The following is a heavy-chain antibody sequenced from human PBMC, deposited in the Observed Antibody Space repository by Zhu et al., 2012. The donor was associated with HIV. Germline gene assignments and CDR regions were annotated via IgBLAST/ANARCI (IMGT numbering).Heavy chain of an antibody. V-gene: IGHV4-34*02. CDR2: ISHSGST. Sequence: QVQLQQWGAGLLKPSETLSLTCAVYGGSFSGYYWSWIRQTPGKGLEWIGEISHSGSTNYNPSLKSRVTISVDTSKNQFSLKLNSVTAADTAVYYCARHQYFGELLFDYWGQGTLVTVSS. CDR1: GGSFSGYY. CDR3: ARHQYFGELLFDY. D-gene: IGHD3-10*01. J-gene: IGHJ4*02.